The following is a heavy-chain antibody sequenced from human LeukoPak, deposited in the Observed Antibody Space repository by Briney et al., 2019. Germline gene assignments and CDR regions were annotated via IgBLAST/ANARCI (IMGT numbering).Heavy chain of an antibody. Sequence: GGSLRLSCAASGFTFSSYAMSWVRQAPGKGLEWVSAISGSGGSTYYADSMKGRFTISRDNSKNTLYPQMNSLRAEDTAVYYCAKVPTIYYYAFDIWGQGTMVTVSS. CDR3: AKVPTIYYYAFDI. CDR1: GFTFSSYA. D-gene: IGHD3-10*01. J-gene: IGHJ3*02. CDR2: ISGSGGST. V-gene: IGHV3-23*01.